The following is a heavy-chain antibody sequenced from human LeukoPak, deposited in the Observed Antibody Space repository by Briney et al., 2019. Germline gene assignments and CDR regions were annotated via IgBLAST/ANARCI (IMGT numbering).Heavy chain of an antibody. V-gene: IGHV1-18*01. D-gene: IGHD3-22*01. CDR1: GYTFTSYG. J-gene: IGHJ3*02. CDR2: ISAYNGNT. CDR3: ARDLYYYDWRGTFDI. Sequence: ASVKVSCKASGYTFTSYGISWVRQAPGQGLEWMGWISAYNGNTNYAQKLQGRVTMTTDTSTSTAYMELRSLRSEDTAVYYCARDLYYYDWRGTFDIWGQGTMVTVSS.